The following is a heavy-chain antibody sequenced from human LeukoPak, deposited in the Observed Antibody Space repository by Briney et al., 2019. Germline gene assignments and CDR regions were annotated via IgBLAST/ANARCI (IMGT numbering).Heavy chain of an antibody. V-gene: IGHV4-34*01. D-gene: IGHD3-3*01. CDR3: ARGLEWLLYGFDP. CDR2: INHSGST. CDR1: GGSFSGYY. Sequence: SETLSLTCAVYGGSFSGYYWSWIRQPPGKGLEWIGEINHSGSTNYNPSLKSRVTISVDTSKNQFSLKLSSVTAADTAVYYCARGLEWLLYGFDPWGQGTLVTVSS. J-gene: IGHJ5*02.